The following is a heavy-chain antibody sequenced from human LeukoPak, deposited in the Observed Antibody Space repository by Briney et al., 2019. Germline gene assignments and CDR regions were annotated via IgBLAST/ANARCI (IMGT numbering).Heavy chain of an antibody. CDR3: ARGRRQYSSSWYAFDY. J-gene: IGHJ4*02. CDR2: IMPIFGTA. V-gene: IGHV1-69*01. CDR1: GGTLSSYA. D-gene: IGHD6-13*01. Sequence: SVKVSCKASGGTLSSYAISWVRQAPGQGLEWMGGIMPIFGTANYAQKFQGRVTITADESTSTAYMEVRSLRSEDTAVYYCARGRRQYSSSWYAFDYWGQGTLVTVSS.